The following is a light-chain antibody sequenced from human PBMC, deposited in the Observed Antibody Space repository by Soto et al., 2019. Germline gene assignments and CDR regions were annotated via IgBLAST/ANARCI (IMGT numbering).Light chain of an antibody. Sequence: ETVMTQSPATLSVSPGERATLSCRASQSVSSDLAWHQQKPGQAPRLLIFGASTRATSIPARFTGSRSGTEFTLTISSLQSEDFAVYYCQQYNTWPRTFGQGTKVDIK. CDR3: QQYNTWPRT. CDR1: QSVSSD. J-gene: IGKJ1*01. V-gene: IGKV3-15*01. CDR2: GAS.